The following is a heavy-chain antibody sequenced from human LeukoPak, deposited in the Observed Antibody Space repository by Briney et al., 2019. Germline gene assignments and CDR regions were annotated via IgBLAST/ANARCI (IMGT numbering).Heavy chain of an antibody. CDR2: IWYNGRNE. Sequence: GRSLRLSCTASGFTFGDYAMSWVRQAPGKGLEWVAIIWYNGRNETYADSVKGRFTISRDNSKNTLYLYMNSLRAEDTAVYYCARESRGELFAPPDYWGQGTLVTVSS. D-gene: IGHD3-10*01. V-gene: IGHV3-33*01. CDR3: ARESRGELFAPPDY. J-gene: IGHJ4*02. CDR1: GFTFGDYA.